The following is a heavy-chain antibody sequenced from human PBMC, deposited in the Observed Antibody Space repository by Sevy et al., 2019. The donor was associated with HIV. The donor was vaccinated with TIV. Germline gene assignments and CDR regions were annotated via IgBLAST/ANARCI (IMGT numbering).Heavy chain of an antibody. CDR3: AREYSGYDSLDY. CDR1: GFTFSSYG. D-gene: IGHD5-12*01. Sequence: GGSLTLSCAASGFTFSSYGMHWVRQAPGKGLEWVAVIWYDGSNKYYADSVKSRFTISRDNSKNTLYLQMNSLRAEDTAVYYCAREYSGYDSLDYWGQGTLVTVSS. CDR2: IWYDGSNK. V-gene: IGHV3-33*01. J-gene: IGHJ4*02.